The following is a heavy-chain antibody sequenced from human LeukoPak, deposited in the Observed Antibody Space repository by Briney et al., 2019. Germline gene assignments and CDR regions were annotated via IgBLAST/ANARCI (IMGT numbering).Heavy chain of an antibody. CDR3: ATRKLGNDY. V-gene: IGHV4-38-2*02. Sequence: SETLSLTCTVSGYSISSGYYWGWIRQPPGKGLEWIGSLYHTRNTYYNPSLKSRVTISVDTSKNQFSLKLYSVTAADTAVYYCATRKLGNDYWGQGTLVTVSS. D-gene: IGHD7-27*01. CDR2: LYHTRNT. CDR1: GYSISSGYY. J-gene: IGHJ4*02.